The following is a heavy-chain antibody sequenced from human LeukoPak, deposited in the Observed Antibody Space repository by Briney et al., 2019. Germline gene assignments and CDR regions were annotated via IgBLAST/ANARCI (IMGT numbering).Heavy chain of an antibody. J-gene: IGHJ4*02. CDR2: IYHSGST. Sequence: PETLSLTCAVSGGSISSSNWWSWVRQPPGKGLEWIGEIYHSGSTNYNPSLKSRVTISVDTSKNQFSLKLSSVTAADTAVYYCARGDGGRHFDYWGQGTLVTVSS. CDR3: ARGDGGRHFDY. CDR1: GGSISSSNW. V-gene: IGHV4-4*03. D-gene: IGHD4-23*01.